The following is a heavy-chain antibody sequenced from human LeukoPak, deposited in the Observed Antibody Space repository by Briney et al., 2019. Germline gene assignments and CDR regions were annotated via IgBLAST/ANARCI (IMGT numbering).Heavy chain of an antibody. Sequence: GASVKVSCKASGYTFTSYYMHWVRQAPGQGLEWMGLINPTGGGTGYAQKFQGRVTMTRDMSTSTDYMELSSLRTEDTALYYCAKGQVATITPIDYWGQGTLVTVSS. CDR1: GYTFTSYY. J-gene: IGHJ4*02. CDR3: AKGQVATITPIDY. CDR2: INPTGGGT. V-gene: IGHV1-46*01. D-gene: IGHD5-12*01.